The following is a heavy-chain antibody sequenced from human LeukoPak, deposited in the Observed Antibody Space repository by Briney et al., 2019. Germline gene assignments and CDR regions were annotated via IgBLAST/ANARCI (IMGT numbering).Heavy chain of an antibody. CDR3: ANGGYGMDV. V-gene: IGHV3-30-3*01. J-gene: IGHJ6*02. CDR2: ISYDGSNK. Sequence: PGGSLRLSCAASGFTFSSYAMHWVRQAPGKGLEWVAVISYDGSNKYYADSVKGRFTISRDNSKNTLYLQMNSLRAEDTAVYYCANGGYGMDVWGQRTTVTVSS. CDR1: GFTFSSYA. D-gene: IGHD3-16*01.